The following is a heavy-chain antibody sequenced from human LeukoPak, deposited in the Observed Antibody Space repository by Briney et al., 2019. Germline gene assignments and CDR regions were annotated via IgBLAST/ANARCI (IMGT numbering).Heavy chain of an antibody. CDR1: GGSISSGDYY. CDR3: ARSGYSYGYSPDAFDI. CDR2: IYYSGST. Sequence: SETLSLTCTVSGGSISSGDYYWSWIRQRPGKGLEWIGYIYYSGSTYYNPSLKSRVTISVDTSKNQFSLKLSSVTAADTAVYYCARSGYSYGYSPDAFDIWGQGTMVTVSS. V-gene: IGHV4-30-4*01. J-gene: IGHJ3*02. D-gene: IGHD5-18*01.